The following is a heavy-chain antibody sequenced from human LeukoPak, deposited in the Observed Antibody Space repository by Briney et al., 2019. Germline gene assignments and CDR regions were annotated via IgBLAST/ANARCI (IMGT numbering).Heavy chain of an antibody. CDR1: GGTFSSYA. J-gene: IGHJ5*02. D-gene: IGHD1-26*01. Sequence: SVKVSCKASGGTFSSYAVSWVRQAPGQGLEWMGGIIPIFGTANYAQKFQGRVTITADESTSTAYMELSSLRSEDTAVYYCALGSSGGNEDWFDHWGQGTLVTVSS. CDR3: ALGSSGGNEDWFDH. V-gene: IGHV1-69*13. CDR2: IIPIFGTA.